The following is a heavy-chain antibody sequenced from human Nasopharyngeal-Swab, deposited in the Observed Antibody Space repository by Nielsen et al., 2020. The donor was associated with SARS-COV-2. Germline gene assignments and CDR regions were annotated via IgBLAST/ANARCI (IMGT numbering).Heavy chain of an antibody. D-gene: IGHD3-3*01. CDR3: ARGDYDFWSMDV. V-gene: IGHV3-30*03. Sequence: GGSLRPSCAASGFIFTSFGMHWVRQSPAKGLEWVPVIPYDGGNKNYADAVKGRFTISRDDSKNTVYLQMNSLGAEDTAVYYCARGDYDFWSMDVWGQGTTVTVSS. J-gene: IGHJ6*02. CDR2: IPYDGGNK. CDR1: GFIFTSFG.